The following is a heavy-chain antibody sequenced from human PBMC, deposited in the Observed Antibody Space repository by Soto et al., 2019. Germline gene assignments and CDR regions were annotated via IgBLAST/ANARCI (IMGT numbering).Heavy chain of an antibody. J-gene: IGHJ5*02. Sequence: SETLSLTCAVSGDSISRGFHWAWIRQPPGKGLEWVASIYPSGTTYYNPSLTSRVTISVDTSKNQFSLKLSSVTAADTAVYYCARDFDYRGGWFDPWGQGTLVTVSS. D-gene: IGHD4-4*01. CDR1: GDSISRGFH. V-gene: IGHV4-38-2*02. CDR2: IYPSGTT. CDR3: ARDFDYRGGWFDP.